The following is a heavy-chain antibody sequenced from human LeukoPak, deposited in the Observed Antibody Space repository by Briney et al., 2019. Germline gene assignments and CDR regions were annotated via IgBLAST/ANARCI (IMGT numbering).Heavy chain of an antibody. J-gene: IGHJ4*02. Sequence: GGSLRLSCAASGFTFSSYSMNWVRQAPGKGLEWVAVMSYDGTNEYYADSVKGRFTISRDNSKNMLYMQMNSPITEDTAVYFCAREDYGRIYFDYWGQGTLVTVSS. D-gene: IGHD4/OR15-4a*01. CDR2: MSYDGTNE. V-gene: IGHV3-30*03. CDR1: GFTFSSYS. CDR3: AREDYGRIYFDY.